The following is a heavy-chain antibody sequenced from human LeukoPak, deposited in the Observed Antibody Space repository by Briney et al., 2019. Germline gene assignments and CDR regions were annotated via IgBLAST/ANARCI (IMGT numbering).Heavy chain of an antibody. V-gene: IGHV4-59*01. CDR1: GFTFSSYA. CDR2: IYYSGST. D-gene: IGHD4-17*01. J-gene: IGHJ4*02. Sequence: GSLRLSCAASGFTFSSYAMSWIRQPPGKGLEWIGYIYYSGSTNYNPSLKSRVTISVDTSKNQFSLKLSSVTAADTAVYYCARSENYGDYEKHFDYWGQGTLVTVSS. CDR3: ARSENYGDYEKHFDY.